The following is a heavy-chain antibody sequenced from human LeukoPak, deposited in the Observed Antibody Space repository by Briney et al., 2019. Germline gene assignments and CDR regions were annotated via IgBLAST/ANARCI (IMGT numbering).Heavy chain of an antibody. V-gene: IGHV3-74*01. CDR3: AKSEDYDILTGYYPLDY. D-gene: IGHD3-9*01. CDR1: GFTFSSYW. CDR2: INSDGRST. Sequence: GGSLRLSCAASGFTFSSYWMHWVRHAPGKGLVWVSRINSDGRSTSYADSVKGRFTISRDNAKNTLYLQMNSLRAEDTAVYYCAKSEDYDILTGYYPLDYWGQGTLVTVSS. J-gene: IGHJ4*02.